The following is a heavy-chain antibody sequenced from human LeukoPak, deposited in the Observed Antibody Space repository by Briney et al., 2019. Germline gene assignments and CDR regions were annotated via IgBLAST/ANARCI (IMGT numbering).Heavy chain of an antibody. J-gene: IGHJ3*01. CDR2: IIPILGIT. D-gene: IGHD6-19*01. CDR1: VGTFSSYA. Sequence: SVKVSCKASVGTFSSYAISWVRQAPGQGLECMGRIIPILGITNYAQKFQDRVAITADKSTSTAYMELSSLRSEDTAVYFCARDSQWLAYDAFDVWGQGTMVTVS. V-gene: IGHV1-69*04. CDR3: ARDSQWLAYDAFDV.